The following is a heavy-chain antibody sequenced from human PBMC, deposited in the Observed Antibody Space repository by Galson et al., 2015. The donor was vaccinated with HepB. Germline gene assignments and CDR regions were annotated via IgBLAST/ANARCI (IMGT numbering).Heavy chain of an antibody. V-gene: IGHV1-3*01. D-gene: IGHD3-3*01. J-gene: IGHJ6*03. CDR2: INAGNGNT. CDR3: ARVANLLEWFRPTSGYYYMDV. CDR1: GYTFTSYA. Sequence: SVKVSCKASGYTFTSYAMHWVRQAPGQRLEWMGWINAGNGNTKYSQKFQGRVTITRDTSASTAYMELSSLRSEDTAVYYCARVANLLEWFRPTSGYYYMDVWGKGTTVTVSS.